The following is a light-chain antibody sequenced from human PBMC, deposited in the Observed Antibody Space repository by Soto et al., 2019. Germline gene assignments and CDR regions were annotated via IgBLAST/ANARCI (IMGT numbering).Light chain of an antibody. J-gene: IGKJ1*01. V-gene: IGKV3-15*01. Sequence: EIVMTQSPATLSVSPGERATLSGRASQSVSANLAWYQQKPGQAPRLLIYGASTRATGIPARFSGSGSGTEFTLTISSLQSEDFAVYYCQQYSNWPQTFGQGTKVDIK. CDR2: GAS. CDR3: QQYSNWPQT. CDR1: QSVSAN.